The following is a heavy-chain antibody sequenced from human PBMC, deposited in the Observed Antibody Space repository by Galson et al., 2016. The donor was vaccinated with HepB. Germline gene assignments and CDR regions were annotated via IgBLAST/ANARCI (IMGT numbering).Heavy chain of an antibody. V-gene: IGHV4-39*01. D-gene: IGHD3/OR15-3a*01. CDR3: LRHADKTNQMWTAFDY. CDR1: GGSMTSNTYF. Sequence: SETLSLTCIVSGGSMTSNTYFWGWIRQSPGKGLEWIGSVHESGNTPYNPSLTTRLSISIDASKKQFSLKLTSVTAADTAVYYCLRHADKTNQMWTAFDYWGRGTLVTVSS. J-gene: IGHJ4*02. CDR2: VHESGNT.